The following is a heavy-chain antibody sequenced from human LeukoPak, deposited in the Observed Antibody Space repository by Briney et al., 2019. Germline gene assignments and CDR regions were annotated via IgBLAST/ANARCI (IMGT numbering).Heavy chain of an antibody. CDR1: DFTVSRNY. D-gene: IGHD3-22*01. CDR3: VRDDDRPDNGLDY. Sequence: GGSLRLSCAASDFTVSRNYMSWVRQAPGKGLEWVSVIYSGGTTKYADSVKGRFTISRDNSKNTLYLQMNSLRAEDTAVYYCVRDDDRPDNGLDYWGQGTLVTVSS. V-gene: IGHV3-53*01. CDR2: IYSGGTT. J-gene: IGHJ4*02.